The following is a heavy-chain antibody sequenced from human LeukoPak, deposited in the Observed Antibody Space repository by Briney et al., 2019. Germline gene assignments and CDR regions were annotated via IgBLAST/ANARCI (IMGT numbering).Heavy chain of an antibody. CDR3: ARAQAGFGDGLYYMDV. V-gene: IGHV4-34*01. J-gene: IGHJ6*03. CDR1: GGSFNGYY. D-gene: IGHD3-10*01. CDR2: INHSGST. Sequence: SETLSLTCAVYGGSFNGYYWSWIRQPPGKGLEWIGEINHSGSTYYNPSLKSRVIISVDTSKKQFSLKVRSVTAADTAVYYCARAQAGFGDGLYYMDVWGKGTTVTISS.